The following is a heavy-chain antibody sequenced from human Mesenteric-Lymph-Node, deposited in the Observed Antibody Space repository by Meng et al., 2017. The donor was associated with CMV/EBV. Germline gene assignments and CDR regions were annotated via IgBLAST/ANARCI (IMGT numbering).Heavy chain of an antibody. D-gene: IGHD3-9*01. Sequence: ASGYTFTSYGISWVRQAPGQGLESMGWISAYNGNTNYAQKLQGRVTMTTDTSTSTAYMELRSLRSDDTAVYYCARTKADYDIWTGSNWGQGTLVTVSS. CDR2: ISAYNGNT. CDR1: GYTFTSYG. CDR3: ARTKADYDIWTGSN. V-gene: IGHV1-18*01. J-gene: IGHJ4*02.